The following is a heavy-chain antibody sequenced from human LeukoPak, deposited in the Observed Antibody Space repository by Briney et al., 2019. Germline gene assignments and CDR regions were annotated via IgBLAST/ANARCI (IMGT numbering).Heavy chain of an antibody. CDR2: ISYDGSNK. CDR3: AKGVQRLVGSWFDP. D-gene: IGHD6-13*01. J-gene: IGHJ5*02. Sequence: GGSLRLSCAASGFTFSSYGMHWVRQAPGKGLEWVAVISYDGSNKYYADSVKGRFTISRDNSKNTLYLQMNSLRAEDTAVYYCAKGVQRLVGSWFDPWGQGTLVTVSS. V-gene: IGHV3-30*18. CDR1: GFTFSSYG.